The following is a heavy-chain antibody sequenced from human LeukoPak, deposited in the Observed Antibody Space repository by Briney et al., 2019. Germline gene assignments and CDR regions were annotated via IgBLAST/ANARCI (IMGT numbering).Heavy chain of an antibody. CDR3: ARQDASGTYDAFDV. D-gene: IGHD3-10*01. Sequence: KSGESLKISCKDSGYLFTSYWIAWVRPRPGKGLEWMGIIYPGDSDTRYSPSFQGRVTISADKSINTAYLLCSSLQASDTATYYCARQDASGTYDAFDVWGQGTVVTV. J-gene: IGHJ3*01. CDR2: IYPGDSDT. V-gene: IGHV5-51*01. CDR1: GYLFTSYW.